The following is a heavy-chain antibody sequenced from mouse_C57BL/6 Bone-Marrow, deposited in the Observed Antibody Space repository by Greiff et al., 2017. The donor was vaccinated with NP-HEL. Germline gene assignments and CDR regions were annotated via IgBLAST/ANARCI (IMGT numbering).Heavy chain of an antibody. CDR2: INPSTGGT. Sequence: EVKLVESGPELVKPGASVKISCKASGYSFTGYYMNWVKQSPEKSLEWIGEINPSTGGTTYNQKFKAKATLTVDKSSSTAYMQLKSLTSEDSAVYYCASPNYVFAYWGQGTLVTVSA. V-gene: IGHV1-42*01. D-gene: IGHD2-1*01. CDR1: GYSFTGYY. CDR3: ASPNYVFAY. J-gene: IGHJ3*01.